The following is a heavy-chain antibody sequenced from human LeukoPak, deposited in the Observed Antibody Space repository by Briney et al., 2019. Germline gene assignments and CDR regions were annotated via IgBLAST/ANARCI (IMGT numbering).Heavy chain of an antibody. V-gene: IGHV3-21*01. CDR1: GFTFSSYS. CDR2: ISSSSSYI. CDR3: AREGTSSSWYPLDY. J-gene: IGHJ4*02. D-gene: IGHD6-13*01. Sequence: GGSLRLSCAASGFTFSSYSMNWVRQAPGKGLEWVSSISSSSSYIYYADSVKGRFTISRDNAKNSLYLQMNSLRAEDTAVYYCAREGTSSSWYPLDYWGQGTLVTVSS.